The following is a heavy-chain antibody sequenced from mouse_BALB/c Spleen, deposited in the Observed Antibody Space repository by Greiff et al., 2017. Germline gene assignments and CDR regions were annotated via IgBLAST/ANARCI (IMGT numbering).Heavy chain of an antibody. Sequence: QVHVKQSGAELVRPGVSVKISCKGSGYTFTDYAMHWVKQSHAKSLEWIGVISTYYGDASYNQKFKGKATMTVDKSSSTAYMELRSLTSEDSAVYYCASPIYYGYDRGYYFDYWGQGTTLTVSS. CDR1: GYTFTDYA. CDR2: ISTYYGDA. V-gene: IGHV1S137*01. J-gene: IGHJ2*01. CDR3: ASPIYYGYDRGYYFDY. D-gene: IGHD2-2*01.